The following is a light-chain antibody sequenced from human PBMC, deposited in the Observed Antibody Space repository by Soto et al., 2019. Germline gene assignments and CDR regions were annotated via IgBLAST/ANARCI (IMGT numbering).Light chain of an antibody. CDR1: QGISSY. CDR3: QQYYSYPLT. Sequence: AIRMTQSPSSFSASTGDRVTITYRASQGISSYLAWYQQKPGKAPKLLIYAASTLQSGVPSRFSGSGSGTGFTLTISCLQSEDFATYYCQQYYSYPLTFGQGTKVDIK. CDR2: AAS. J-gene: IGKJ1*01. V-gene: IGKV1-8*01.